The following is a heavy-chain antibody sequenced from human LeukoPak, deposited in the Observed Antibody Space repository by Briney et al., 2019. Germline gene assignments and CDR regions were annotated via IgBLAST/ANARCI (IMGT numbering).Heavy chain of an antibody. CDR1: GYTFTSYD. CDR3: AIATGGY. J-gene: IGHJ4*02. V-gene: IGHV1-8*03. D-gene: IGHD2-15*01. Sequence: ASVKLSCTSSGYTFTSYDITWVRHGSAQGIEWMGWVNPNIVDTGTAHKFQGRVTITRNTSISTAYLDLRILSPEDTAAYCYAIATGGYWGQGTMVTVSS. CDR2: VNPNIVDT.